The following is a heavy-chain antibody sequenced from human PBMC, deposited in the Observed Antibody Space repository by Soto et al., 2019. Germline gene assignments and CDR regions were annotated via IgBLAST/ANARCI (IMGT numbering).Heavy chain of an antibody. J-gene: IGHJ1*01. Sequence: ASVKVSCKTSGYPFTDYFIHWVRQAPGQGLEWMGIISLYHHSTSYAQKFQGRLTVTADTSTTTVYMDLSSLTSEDSAVYWCARELYSCGGDCPYYTEYWGQGTLVNVSS. D-gene: IGHD2-21*02. CDR2: ISLYHHST. V-gene: IGHV1-46*01. CDR1: GYPFTDYF. CDR3: ARELYSCGGDCPYYTEY.